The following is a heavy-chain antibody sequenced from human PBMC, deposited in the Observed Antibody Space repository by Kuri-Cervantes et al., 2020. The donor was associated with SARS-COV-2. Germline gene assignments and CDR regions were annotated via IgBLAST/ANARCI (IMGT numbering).Heavy chain of an antibody. CDR1: GFTVSSNY. CDR2: ISGSGGST. Sequence: ETLSLTCAASGFTVSSNYMSWVRQAPGKGLEWVSAISGSGGSTYYADSVKGRFTISRDNSKNTLYLQMNSLRAEDTAVYYCAREFSAMVGAPTAAFDIWGQGTMVTVSS. J-gene: IGHJ3*02. V-gene: IGHV3-23*01. D-gene: IGHD1-26*01. CDR3: AREFSAMVGAPTAAFDI.